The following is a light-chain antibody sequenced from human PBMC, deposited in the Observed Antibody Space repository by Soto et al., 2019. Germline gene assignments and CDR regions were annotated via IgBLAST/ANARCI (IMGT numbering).Light chain of an antibody. J-gene: IGKJ2*01. Sequence: EIQMTQSPSSLSASVGDRATISCRASQTISTYLNWYQQNPGKAPKLLIYAASTLQSGVPSRFSGSGSGTDFTLTISSLQPEDFATYYCQQSHGMPYTFGQGTKLEIK. V-gene: IGKV1-39*01. CDR3: QQSHGMPYT. CDR1: QTISTY. CDR2: AAS.